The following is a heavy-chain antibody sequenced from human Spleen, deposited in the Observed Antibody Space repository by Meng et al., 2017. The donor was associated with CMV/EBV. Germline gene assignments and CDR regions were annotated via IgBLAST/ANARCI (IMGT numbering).Heavy chain of an antibody. CDR1: YTFTGYY. D-gene: IGHD6-19*01. CDR3: ARALSSSGWYNQRFDP. V-gene: IGHV1-2*04. J-gene: IGHJ5*02. CDR2: INPNSGGT. Sequence: YTFTGYYMHGVRQAPGQGLEWMGWINPNSGGTNYAQKFQGWVTMTRDTSISTAYMELSRLRSDDTAVYYCARALSSSGWYNQRFDPWGQGTLVTVSS.